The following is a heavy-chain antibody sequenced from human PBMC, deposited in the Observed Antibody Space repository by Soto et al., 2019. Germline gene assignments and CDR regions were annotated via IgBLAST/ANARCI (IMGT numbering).Heavy chain of an antibody. V-gene: IGHV1-18*01. CDR3: GRGRYGDY. CDR1: GYTFTSYG. J-gene: IGHJ4*02. Sequence: QVHLVQSGAEVRKPGASVKVSCKGSGYTFTSYGIAWVRQAPGQGLEWMGWISAHNDNTNYAQKVQGRVTVTRDTSTSTAYMELPNLRSDDTAVYYCGRGRYGDYWGQGALVTVSS. CDR2: ISAHNDNT. D-gene: IGHD1-1*01.